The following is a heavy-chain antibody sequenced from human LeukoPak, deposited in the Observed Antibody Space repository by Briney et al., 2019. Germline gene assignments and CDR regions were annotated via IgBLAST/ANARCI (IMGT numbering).Heavy chain of an antibody. CDR1: GGSISSSSYY. D-gene: IGHD3-9*01. CDR2: IYYSGST. CDR3: ARHGQYYDILTGYYYWFDP. Sequence: SETLSLTCTVSGGSISSSSYYWGWIRQPPGKGLEWIGSIYYSGSTSYNPSLKSRVTISVDASKNQFSLKLSSVTAADTAVYYCARHGQYYDILTGYYYWFDPWGQGTLVTVSS. J-gene: IGHJ5*02. V-gene: IGHV4-39*01.